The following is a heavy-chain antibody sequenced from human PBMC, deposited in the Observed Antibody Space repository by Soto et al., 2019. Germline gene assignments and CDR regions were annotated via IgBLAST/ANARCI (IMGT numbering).Heavy chain of an antibody. Sequence: EVQLVESGGGLVKPGGSLRLSCAASGFTFSSYSMNWVRQAPGKGLEWVSSISSSSSYIYYADSVKGRFTISRDNAKNSGYLQMNSLRAEDTAVYYCASQEEYYDFWSGGVYYYYGMDVWGQGTTVTVSS. D-gene: IGHD3-3*01. CDR3: ASQEEYYDFWSGGVYYYYGMDV. CDR2: ISSSSSYI. CDR1: GFTFSSYS. V-gene: IGHV3-21*01. J-gene: IGHJ6*02.